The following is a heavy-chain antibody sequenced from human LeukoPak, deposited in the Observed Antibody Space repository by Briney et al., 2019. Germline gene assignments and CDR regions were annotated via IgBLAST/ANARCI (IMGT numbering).Heavy chain of an antibody. CDR3: ARGRRDIGIDP. Sequence: SETLSLTCTASGGSISSYYWSWIRQPPRTGLQGIGYVYYSGSTNYNPSLKSRVTISVDTSKNQFSLNLRSVTAADTAVYYCARGRRDIGIDPWGQGTLVTVSS. V-gene: IGHV4-59*01. CDR1: GGSISSYY. J-gene: IGHJ5*02. D-gene: IGHD2-15*01. CDR2: VYYSGST.